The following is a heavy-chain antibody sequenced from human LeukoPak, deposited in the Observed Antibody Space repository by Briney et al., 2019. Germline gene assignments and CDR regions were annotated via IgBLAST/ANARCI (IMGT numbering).Heavy chain of an antibody. J-gene: IGHJ4*02. V-gene: IGHV1-18*04. CDR2: ISAYSGNT. CDR3: AREGYGGYDSPAFDY. D-gene: IGHD5-12*01. CDR1: GYTFTSYG. Sequence: AASVKVSCKASGYTFTSYGISWVRQAPGQGLEWMGWISAYSGNTNYAQKLQGRVTMTTDTSTSTAYMELRSLRSDDTAVYYCAREGYGGYDSPAFDYWGQGTLVTVSS.